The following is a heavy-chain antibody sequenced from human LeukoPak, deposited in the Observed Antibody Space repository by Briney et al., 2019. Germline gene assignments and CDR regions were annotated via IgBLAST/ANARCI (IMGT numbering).Heavy chain of an antibody. Sequence: ASVKVSCKASGYRFTSYDINWVRQATGQGLEWMGWMNPNSGNTGYAQKFQGRVTMTRNTSISTAYMELSSLRSEDTAVYYCARGRPYYYGSGSYSRYAFDIWGQGTMVTVSS. J-gene: IGHJ3*02. CDR1: GYRFTSYD. D-gene: IGHD3-10*01. V-gene: IGHV1-8*01. CDR3: ARGRPYYYGSGSYSRYAFDI. CDR2: MNPNSGNT.